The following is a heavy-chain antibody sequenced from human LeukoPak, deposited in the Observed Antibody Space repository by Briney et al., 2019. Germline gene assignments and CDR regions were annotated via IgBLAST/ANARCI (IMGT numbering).Heavy chain of an antibody. CDR2: IKQDGSEK. CDR1: GFTFSSYW. Sequence: GGSLRLSCAASGFTFSSYWMSWVRQAPGKGLEWVANIKQDGSEKYYVDSVKGRFTISRDNAKNSLYLQMNSLRAEDTAVYCCARDGVLSVAGYYYYYGMDVWGKGTTVTVSS. CDR3: ARDGVLSVAGYYYYYGMDV. J-gene: IGHJ6*04. V-gene: IGHV3-7*03. D-gene: IGHD6-19*01.